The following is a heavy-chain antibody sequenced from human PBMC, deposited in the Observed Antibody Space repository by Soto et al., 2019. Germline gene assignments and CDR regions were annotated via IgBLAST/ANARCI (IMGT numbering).Heavy chain of an antibody. CDR3: ARVGDTYYDFWSGYYIFDY. V-gene: IGHV1-69*01. CDR2: IIPIFGTA. Sequence: QVQLVQSGAEVKKPGSSVKVSCKASGGTFSSYAISWVRQAPGQGLEWMGGIIPIFGTANYAQKFQGRVTITADESKSTAYMELSSMRSEDTAVYYCARVGDTYYDFWSGYYIFDYWGQGTLVTVSS. D-gene: IGHD3-3*01. J-gene: IGHJ4*02. CDR1: GGTFSSYA.